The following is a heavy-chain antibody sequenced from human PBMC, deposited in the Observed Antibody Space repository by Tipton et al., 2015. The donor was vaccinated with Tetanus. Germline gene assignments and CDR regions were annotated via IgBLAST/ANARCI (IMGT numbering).Heavy chain of an antibody. J-gene: IGHJ3*02. Sequence: LRLSCAASGISFSDSYMSWIRQPPGKGLEWIGNIYSSGSANYNPPLRSRVTISVAASKDRFSLKMISVTPADTAVYYCAGSQSWFAFDIWGQGTIVTVSS. V-gene: IGHV4-59*01. CDR1: GISFSDSY. CDR3: AGSQSWFAFDI. D-gene: IGHD3-10*01. CDR2: IYSSGSA.